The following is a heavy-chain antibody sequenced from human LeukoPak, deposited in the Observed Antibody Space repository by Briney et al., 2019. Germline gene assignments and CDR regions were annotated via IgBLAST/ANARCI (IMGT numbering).Heavy chain of an antibody. CDR2: ISSSSSYI. CDR3: AKPRSYYGGNFDY. CDR1: GFTFSSYS. D-gene: IGHD4-23*01. Sequence: GGSLRLSCAASGFTFSSYSMNWVRQAPGKGLEWVSSISSSSSYIYYADSVKGRFTISRDNSKNTLYLQMNSLRAEDTAVYYCAKPRSYYGGNFDYWGQGTLVTVSS. V-gene: IGHV3-21*04. J-gene: IGHJ4*02.